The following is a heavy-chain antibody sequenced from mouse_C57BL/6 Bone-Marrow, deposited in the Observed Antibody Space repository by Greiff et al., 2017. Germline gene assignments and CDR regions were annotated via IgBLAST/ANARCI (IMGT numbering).Heavy chain of an antibody. J-gene: IGHJ2*01. CDR3: TTMDTTVVVPFVY. Sequence: EVKLMESGAELVRPGASVKLSCTASGFNIKDDYMHWVKQRPEQGLEWIGWIDPENGDTEYASKFQGKATITADTSSNTAYLQLSSLTSEDTAVYYCTTMDTTVVVPFVYWGQGTTLTVSS. CDR1: GFNIKDDY. CDR2: IDPENGDT. V-gene: IGHV14-4*01. D-gene: IGHD1-1*01.